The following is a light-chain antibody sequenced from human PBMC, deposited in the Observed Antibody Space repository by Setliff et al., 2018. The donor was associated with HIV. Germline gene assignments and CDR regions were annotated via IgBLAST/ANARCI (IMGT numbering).Light chain of an antibody. Sequence: QSALTQPPSASGSPGQSVAISCTGTSSDIGAYNYVSWYQHHPGKAPKLIIYEVIKRPSGVPDRFSGSKSGNTASLTVSGLQAEDEADYYCTSYAGSNILGVFGSGTKVTVL. V-gene: IGLV2-8*01. J-gene: IGLJ1*01. CDR1: SSDIGAYNY. CDR3: TSYAGSNILGV. CDR2: EVI.